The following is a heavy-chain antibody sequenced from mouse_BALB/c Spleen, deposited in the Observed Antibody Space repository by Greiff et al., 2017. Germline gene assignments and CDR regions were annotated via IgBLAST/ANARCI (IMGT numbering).Heavy chain of an antibody. CDR3: ARNVDYRYDGAMDY. V-gene: IGHV2-2*02. Sequence: QVQLQQSGPGLVQPSQNLSITCTVSGFSLTSYGVHWVRQSPGKGLEWLGVIWSGGSTDYNAAFISRLSISKDNSKSQVFFKMNSLQANDTAIYYCARNVDYRYDGAMDYWGQGTSVTVSS. J-gene: IGHJ4*01. CDR1: GFSLTSYG. D-gene: IGHD2-14*01. CDR2: IWSGGST.